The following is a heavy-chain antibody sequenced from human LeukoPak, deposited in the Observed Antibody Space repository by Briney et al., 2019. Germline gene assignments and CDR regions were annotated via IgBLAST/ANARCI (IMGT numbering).Heavy chain of an antibody. D-gene: IGHD2-2*01. Sequence: SETLSLTCTVSGGSISSSSYYWGWIRQPPGKGLEWIGSIYYSGSTYYNPSLKSRVTISVDTSKNQFSLKLSSVTAADTAVYYCARDVYCSSTSCYSYWGQGTLVTVSS. V-gene: IGHV4-39*02. J-gene: IGHJ4*02. CDR2: IYYSGST. CDR1: GGSISSSSYY. CDR3: ARDVYCSSTSCYSY.